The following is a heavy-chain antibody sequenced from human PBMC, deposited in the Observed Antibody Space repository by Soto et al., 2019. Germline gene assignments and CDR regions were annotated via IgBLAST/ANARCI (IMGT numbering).Heavy chain of an antibody. V-gene: IGHV5-10-1*01. CDR2: IDPSDSQT. CDR1: GYSFAGYW. D-gene: IGHD3-22*01. Sequence: GESLKISCKGSGYSFAGYWITWVRQKPGKGLEWMGRIDPSDSQTYYSPSFRGHATISATRSITTVFLQWSSLRASDTAMYYCARQIYDSDTGPNFQYYFDSWGQGTPVTVSS. J-gene: IGHJ4*02. CDR3: ARQIYDSDTGPNFQYYFDS.